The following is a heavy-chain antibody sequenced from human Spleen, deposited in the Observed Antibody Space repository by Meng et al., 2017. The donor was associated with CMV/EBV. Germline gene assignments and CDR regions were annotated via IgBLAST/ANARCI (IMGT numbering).Heavy chain of an antibody. J-gene: IGHJ4*02. V-gene: IGHV2-70*20. CDR2: IDWDDDN. CDR3: AREPTGGHYFDY. CDR1: AFSLSSSGMC. D-gene: IGHD2-8*02. Sequence: SGPTLVKPTQTLTLTCIFSAFSLSSSGMCVSWVRQPPGKALDWLALIDWDDDNYNSTSQKTRLTISKDTSKNQVVLIMTNMDPVDTATYYCAREPTGGHYFDYWGQGTLVTVSS.